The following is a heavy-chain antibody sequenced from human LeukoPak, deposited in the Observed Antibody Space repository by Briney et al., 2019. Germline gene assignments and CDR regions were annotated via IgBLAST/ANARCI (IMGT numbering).Heavy chain of an antibody. CDR3: ATLRRWLGSHYFDY. Sequence: GASVKVSCKASGGTFSSYAISWVRQAPGQGLEWKGGIIPIFGTANYAQKFQGRVTITTDESTSTAYMELSSLRSEDTAVYYCATLRRWLGSHYFDYWGQGTLVTVSS. J-gene: IGHJ4*02. CDR1: GGTFSSYA. D-gene: IGHD6-19*01. V-gene: IGHV1-69*05. CDR2: IIPIFGTA.